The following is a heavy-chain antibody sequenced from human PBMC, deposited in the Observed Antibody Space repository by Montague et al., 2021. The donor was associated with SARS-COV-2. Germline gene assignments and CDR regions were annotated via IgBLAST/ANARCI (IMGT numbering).Heavy chain of an antibody. CDR1: GDSITSKTHY. V-gene: IGHV4-30-4*08. CDR2: IFYSGSA. CDR3: ARVRDSSGHDY. Sequence: TLSLTCTVSGDSITSKTHYWDWVRQPAGKGLEWIGYIFYSGSAYYSPSLESRSTISIDTSKNQFSLRLTSVTAADTAVYYCARVRDSSGHDYWGQGTLVTVSS. J-gene: IGHJ4*02. D-gene: IGHD3-22*01.